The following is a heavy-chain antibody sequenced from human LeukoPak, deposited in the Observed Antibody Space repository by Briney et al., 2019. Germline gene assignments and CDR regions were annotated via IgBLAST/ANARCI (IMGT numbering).Heavy chain of an antibody. J-gene: IGHJ4*02. CDR3: ARGPDSSGYSFDY. CDR2: IIPIFGTA. D-gene: IGHD3-22*01. CDR1: GGTFSSYA. V-gene: IGHV1-69*05. Sequence: ASVKVSCKASGGTFSSYAISGVRQAPGQGLEWMGGIIPIFGTANYAQKFQGRVTITTDESTSTAYMELSSLRSEDTAVYYCARGPDSSGYSFDYWGQGTLVTVSS.